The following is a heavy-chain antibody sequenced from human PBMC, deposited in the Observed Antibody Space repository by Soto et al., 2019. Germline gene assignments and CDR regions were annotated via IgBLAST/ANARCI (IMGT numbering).Heavy chain of an antibody. Sequence: GGSLRLSCAASGFTFSSYSMNWVRQAPGKGLEWVSSISSSSSYIYYADSVKGRFTISRDNAKNSLHLQMNSLRAEDTAVYYCARALNYYDSSRRPRGGFDLWGRGTLVTVSS. CDR2: ISSSSSYI. V-gene: IGHV3-21*01. CDR1: GFTFSSYS. D-gene: IGHD3-22*01. CDR3: ARALNYYDSSRRPRGGFDL. J-gene: IGHJ2*01.